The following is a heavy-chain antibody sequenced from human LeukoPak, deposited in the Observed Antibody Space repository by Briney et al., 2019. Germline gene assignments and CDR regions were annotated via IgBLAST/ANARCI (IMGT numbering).Heavy chain of an antibody. CDR1: DSSISSYY. V-gene: IGHV4-59*01. CDR3: ARVLLDYDILTGYADQSYYYYYMDV. J-gene: IGHJ6*03. CDR2: IYYSVST. Sequence: SETLSLTGTVSDSSISSYYWSWLRKPPGKGLKWLGHIYYSVSTNYNPSLKSRVTISVDTSKNQFSLKLSSVTAADTAVYYCARVLLDYDILTGYADQSYYYYYMDVWGKGTTVTISS. D-gene: IGHD3-9*01.